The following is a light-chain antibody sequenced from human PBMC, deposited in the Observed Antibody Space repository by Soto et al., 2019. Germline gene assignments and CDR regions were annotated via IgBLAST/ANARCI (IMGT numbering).Light chain of an antibody. Sequence: EIVLTQSPGTLSLSPEERATLSCRASQSVSSSYLAWYQQKPGQAPRLLIYGASSRATGIPDRFSGSGSGTDFPRTIRRLEPEDFEVYYCQQYGTSPLTCGGGTNVAIK. CDR2: GAS. J-gene: IGKJ4*01. CDR3: QQYGTSPLT. V-gene: IGKV3-20*01. CDR1: QSVSSSY.